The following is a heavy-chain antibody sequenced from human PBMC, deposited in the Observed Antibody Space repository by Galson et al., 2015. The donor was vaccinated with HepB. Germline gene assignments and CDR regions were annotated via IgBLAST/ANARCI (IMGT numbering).Heavy chain of an antibody. V-gene: IGHV3-30-3*01. CDR2: ISHDGSKS. CDR1: GFTFNIYV. Sequence: SLRLSCAASGFTFNIYVMHWVRQAPGKGLEWVAVISHDGSKSYYADSVKGRFTISRDNSKNTLFLQMNSLRAEDTAVYYCVKAPPDNDFWSGAPRYYYGMDVWGQGTTVTVSS. D-gene: IGHD3-3*01. J-gene: IGHJ6*02. CDR3: VKAPPDNDFWSGAPRYYYGMDV.